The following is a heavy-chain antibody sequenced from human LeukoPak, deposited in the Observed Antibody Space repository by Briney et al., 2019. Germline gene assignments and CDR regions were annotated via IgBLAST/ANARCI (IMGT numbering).Heavy chain of an antibody. J-gene: IGHJ6*03. Sequence: SAKVSCKASGGTFSSYAISRVRQAPGQGLEWMGGIIPIFGTANYAQKFQGRVTITADESTSTAYMELSSLRSEDTAVYYCASSGSYCSGGSCYPYYYYYYMDVWGKGTTVTISS. CDR2: IIPIFGTA. CDR1: GGTFSSYA. CDR3: ASSGSYCSGGSCYPYYYYYYMDV. V-gene: IGHV1-69*13. D-gene: IGHD2-15*01.